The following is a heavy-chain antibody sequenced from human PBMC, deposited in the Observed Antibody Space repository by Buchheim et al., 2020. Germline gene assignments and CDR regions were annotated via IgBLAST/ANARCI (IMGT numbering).Heavy chain of an antibody. D-gene: IGHD6-19*01. J-gene: IGHJ4*02. CDR3: AREVGSVWQDYFDY. CDR1: GLTVSSNY. Sequence: EVQLVESGGGLVQPGGSLRLTCAASGLTVSSNYMSWVRQAPGKGLEWVPVSYSGGSTYLADSVKGRFTISSDNSKNTLYPQMNSLRAEDTAVYYCAREVGSVWQDYFDYWGQGTL. V-gene: IGHV3-66*01. CDR2: SYSGGST.